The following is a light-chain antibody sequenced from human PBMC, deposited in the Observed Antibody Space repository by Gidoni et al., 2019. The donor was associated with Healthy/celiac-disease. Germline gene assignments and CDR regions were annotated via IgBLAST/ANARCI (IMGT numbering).Light chain of an antibody. V-gene: IGLV2-14*01. CDR3: SSYTSSSTLV. J-gene: IGLJ1*01. Sequence: QSALTQHASVSGSPGQSLTISCTGTSSDVGGYNYVSWYQQHPGKAPKLMIYDVSNRPSGVSNRFSCAKSGNTASLTISGLQAEDESYYYCSSYTSSSTLVFGTGTKVTVL. CDR1: SSDVGGYNY. CDR2: DVS.